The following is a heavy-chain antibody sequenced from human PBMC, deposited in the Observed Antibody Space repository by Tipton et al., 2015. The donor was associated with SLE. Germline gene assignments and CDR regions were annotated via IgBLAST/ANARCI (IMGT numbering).Heavy chain of an antibody. CDR3: AREGYDSSGYYAFDI. Sequence: TLSLTCTVSGGSISSSSYYWGWIRQPPGKGLEWIGSIYYSGSTNYNPSLKSRVTISVDTSKNQFSLKLSSVTAADTAVYYCAREGYDSSGYYAFDIWGQGTMVTVSS. CDR2: IYYSGST. J-gene: IGHJ3*02. D-gene: IGHD3-22*01. V-gene: IGHV4-39*07. CDR1: GGSISSSSYY.